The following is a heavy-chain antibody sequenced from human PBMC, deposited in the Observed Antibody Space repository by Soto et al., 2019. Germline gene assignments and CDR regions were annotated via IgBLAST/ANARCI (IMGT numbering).Heavy chain of an antibody. V-gene: IGHV3-23*01. Sequence: GGSLRLSCAASGFTFSSYAMSWVRQAPGKGLEWVSAISGSGGSTYYADSVKGRFTISRDNSKNTLYLQMNSLRAEDTAVYYCAKVGRYIVVGVAATVPPYFDYWGQGTLVTVSS. D-gene: IGHD2-15*01. CDR3: AKVGRYIVVGVAATVPPYFDY. CDR1: GFTFSSYA. J-gene: IGHJ4*02. CDR2: ISGSGGST.